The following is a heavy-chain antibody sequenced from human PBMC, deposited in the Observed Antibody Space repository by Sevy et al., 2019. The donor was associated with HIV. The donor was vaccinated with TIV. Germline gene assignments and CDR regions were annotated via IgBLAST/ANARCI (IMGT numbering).Heavy chain of an antibody. V-gene: IGHV4-39*01. D-gene: IGHD1-26*01. CDR2: MYYTGNT. Sequence: SETLSLTCTVSGGSISSSNYYWGWIRQPPGKGLEWIGSMYYTGNTYYNPSLKSRFTISVVTSRNHFSLSLTSMTAADTAVYYCVRQIVRDGYDYWGQGTLVTVSS. J-gene: IGHJ4*02. CDR3: VRQIVRDGYDY. CDR1: GGSISSSNYY.